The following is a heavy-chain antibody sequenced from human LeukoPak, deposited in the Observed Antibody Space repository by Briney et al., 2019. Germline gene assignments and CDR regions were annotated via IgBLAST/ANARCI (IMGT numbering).Heavy chain of an antibody. V-gene: IGHV3-21*01. CDR3: ARDAPGYYYYMDV. Sequence: GGSLRLSCAASGFTFSSYSMNWVRQAPGKGLEWVSSISSSSYIYYADSVKGRFTISRDNAKSSLYLQMNSLRAEDTAVYYCARDAPGYYYYMDVWGKGTTVTVSS. J-gene: IGHJ6*03. CDR1: GFTFSSYS. CDR2: ISSSSYI.